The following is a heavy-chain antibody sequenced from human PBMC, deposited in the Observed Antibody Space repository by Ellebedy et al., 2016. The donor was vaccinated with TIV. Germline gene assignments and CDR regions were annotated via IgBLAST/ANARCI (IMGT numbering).Heavy chain of an antibody. D-gene: IGHD4-17*01. Sequence: GGSLRLSCAASGFTFNSYWMTWVRQAPGKGLEWVANINQDGSDKYYVDSLRGRFTISRENAKESLYLQMNSLRGEDTAVYYCATDGSYGDYRSPTHAFVMWGQGTLVTVSS. CDR1: GFTFNSYW. V-gene: IGHV3-7*01. J-gene: IGHJ3*02. CDR2: INQDGSDK. CDR3: ATDGSYGDYRSPTHAFVM.